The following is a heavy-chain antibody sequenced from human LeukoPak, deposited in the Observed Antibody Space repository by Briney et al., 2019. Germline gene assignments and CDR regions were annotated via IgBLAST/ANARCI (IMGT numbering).Heavy chain of an antibody. CDR1: GFTFSNYG. V-gene: IGHV3-30*18. CDR2: ISYDGSNK. J-gene: IGHJ4*02. Sequence: GGSLRLSCAAPGFTFSNYGMHWVRQAPGKGLEWVAVISYDGSNKYYADSVRGRYTISRDNSKNTLYLQMNSLRPGDTAVYYCAKEDVASLNFWGQGTLVTVSS. D-gene: IGHD2-15*01. CDR3: AKEDVASLNF.